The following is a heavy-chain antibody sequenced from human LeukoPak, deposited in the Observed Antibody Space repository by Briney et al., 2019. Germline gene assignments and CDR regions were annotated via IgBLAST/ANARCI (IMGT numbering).Heavy chain of an antibody. CDR1: GYTFTSYG. CDR3: ATERYSSGWYWFDP. V-gene: IGHV1-24*01. D-gene: IGHD6-19*01. J-gene: IGHJ5*02. Sequence: ASVKVSCKASGYTFTSYGISWVRQAPGQGLEWMGGFDPEDGETIYAQKFQGRVTMTEDTSTDTAYMELSSLRSEDTAVYYCATERYSSGWYWFDPWGQGTLVTVSS. CDR2: FDPEDGET.